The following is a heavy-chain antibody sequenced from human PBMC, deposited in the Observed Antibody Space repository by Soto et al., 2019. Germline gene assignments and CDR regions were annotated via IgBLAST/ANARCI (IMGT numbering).Heavy chain of an antibody. CDR2: ISTNGRNI. D-gene: IGHD2-15*01. J-gene: IGHJ4*02. CDR1: GFTFSDYY. Sequence: PVGSLRLSGVASGFTFSDYYMSWIRQTRGKGLEWASYISTNGRNIYYADSVKGRFTISRDNTKNSLYLQMNSLRAEDTAVYYCARLPPPSCSGGSCSPYWGQGTLVTVSS. V-gene: IGHV3-11*01. CDR3: ARLPPPSCSGGSCSPY.